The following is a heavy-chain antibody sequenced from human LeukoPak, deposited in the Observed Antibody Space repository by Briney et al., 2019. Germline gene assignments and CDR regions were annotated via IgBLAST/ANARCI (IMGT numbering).Heavy chain of an antibody. D-gene: IGHD2-2*01. CDR2: IHHRGRT. V-gene: IGHV4-34*01. Sequence: SESRSLVCAVYGGSFSVYYWGWVRHPPGKGRGWDGEIHHRGRTNYNPSITSRVTISVDTSKNQFSLKLSSVTAADTAVYYCAALRERRIVVVPAATPPWGQGTLVTVSS. CDR1: GGSFSVYY. CDR3: AALRERRIVVVPAATPP. J-gene: IGHJ5*02.